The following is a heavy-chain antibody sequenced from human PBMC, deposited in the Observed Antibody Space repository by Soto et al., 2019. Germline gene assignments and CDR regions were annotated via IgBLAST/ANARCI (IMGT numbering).Heavy chain of an antibody. D-gene: IGHD3-16*02. Sequence: QVQLVQSGAEVKKPGSSVKVSCKASGGTFSSYTISWVRQAPGQGLEWMGRLIPILGIANYAQKFQGRVTITADKSTSTAYMELSSLRSEDTAVYYCARWRLSLATTREDAFDIWGQGTMVTVSS. CDR2: LIPILGIA. CDR1: GGTFSSYT. J-gene: IGHJ3*02. V-gene: IGHV1-69*02. CDR3: ARWRLSLATTREDAFDI.